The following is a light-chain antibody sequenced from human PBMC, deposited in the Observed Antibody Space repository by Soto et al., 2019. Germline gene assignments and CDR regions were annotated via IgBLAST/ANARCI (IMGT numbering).Light chain of an antibody. Sequence: EIVLTQSPGTLSLSPGERATLSCRASQSVSSSYLAWYQQKPGQAPRLLIYGASSRATGIPDRFSGSGSGTDFTLTISSLEPEDFLVYYCQQYGSSPLFTFGPGTKVDIK. V-gene: IGKV3-20*01. CDR3: QQYGSSPLFT. J-gene: IGKJ3*01. CDR1: QSVSSSY. CDR2: GAS.